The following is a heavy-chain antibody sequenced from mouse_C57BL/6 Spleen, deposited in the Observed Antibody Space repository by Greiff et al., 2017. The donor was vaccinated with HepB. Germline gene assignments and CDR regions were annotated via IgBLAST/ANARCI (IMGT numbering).Heavy chain of an antibody. CDR2: ISSGSSTI. CDR3: ARLNYDYGHYYAMDY. J-gene: IGHJ4*01. CDR1: GFTFSDYG. Sequence: EVKVVESGGGLVKPGGSLKLSCAASGFTFSDYGMHWVRQAPEKGLEWVAYISSGSSTIYYADTVKGRFTISRDNAKNTLFLQMTSLRSEDTAMYYCARLNYDYGHYYAMDYWGQGTSVTVSS. D-gene: IGHD2-4*01. V-gene: IGHV5-17*01.